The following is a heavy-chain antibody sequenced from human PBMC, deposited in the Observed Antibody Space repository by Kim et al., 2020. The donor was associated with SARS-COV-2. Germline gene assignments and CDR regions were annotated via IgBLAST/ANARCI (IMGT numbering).Heavy chain of an antibody. V-gene: IGHV3-30-3*01. J-gene: IGHJ6*01. D-gene: IGHD6-13*01. CDR3: ASGGYSSSWYVNYYYYG. CDR1: GFTFSSYA. CDR2: ISYDGSNK. Sequence: GGSLRLSCAASGFTFSSYAMHWVRQAPGKGLEWVAVISYDGSNKYYADSVKGRFTISRDNSKNTLYLQMNSLRAEDTAVYYCASGGYSSSWYVNYYYYG.